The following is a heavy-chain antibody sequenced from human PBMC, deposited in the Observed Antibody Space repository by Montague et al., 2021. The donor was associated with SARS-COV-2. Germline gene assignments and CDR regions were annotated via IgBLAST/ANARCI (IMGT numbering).Heavy chain of an antibody. Sequence: SLRLSCAASGFTFSSYAMHWVRQAPGKGLEWVAVISYDGSNKYYADSVKGRFTISRDNSKNTLYLQMNSLRAEDTAVYYCARVLGGYYGMDYWGQGTTVTVSS. CDR2: ISYDGSNK. CDR3: ARVLGGYYGMDY. V-gene: IGHV3-30-3*01. J-gene: IGHJ6*02. D-gene: IGHD2/OR15-2a*01. CDR1: GFTFSSYA.